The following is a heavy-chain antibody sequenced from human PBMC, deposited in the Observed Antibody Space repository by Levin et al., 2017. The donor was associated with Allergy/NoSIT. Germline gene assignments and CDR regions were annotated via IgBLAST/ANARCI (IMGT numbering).Heavy chain of an antibody. CDR3: ARGFGTITIFGVVANWFDP. V-gene: IGHV4-34*01. D-gene: IGHD3-3*01. J-gene: IGHJ5*02. CDR2: INHSGST. Sequence: SETLSLTCAVYGGSFSGYYWSWIRQPPGKGLEWIGEINHSGSTNYNPSLKSRVTISVDTSKNQFSLKLSSVTAADTAVYYCARGFGTITIFGVVANWFDPWGQGTLVTVSS. CDR1: GGSFSGYY.